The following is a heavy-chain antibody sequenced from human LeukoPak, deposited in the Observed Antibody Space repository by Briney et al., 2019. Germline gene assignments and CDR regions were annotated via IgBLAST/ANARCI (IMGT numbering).Heavy chain of an antibody. CDR3: ARPPGIAAAWFDP. CDR1: GGSISSTTHY. CDR2: IFYSGIT. D-gene: IGHD6-13*01. J-gene: IGHJ5*02. V-gene: IGHV4-39*01. Sequence: PSETLSLTCTVSGGSISSTTHYWGWIRQPPGKGLEWIGSIFYSGITYYNPSLKSRVTISADTSKDQFSLKLSSITAADTAFYYCARPPGIAAAWFDPWGQGTLVTVSS.